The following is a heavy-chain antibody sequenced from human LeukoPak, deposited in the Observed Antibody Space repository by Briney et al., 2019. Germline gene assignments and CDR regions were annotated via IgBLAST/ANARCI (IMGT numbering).Heavy chain of an antibody. CDR3: ASASGQYYYGSGSVNWFDP. J-gene: IGHJ5*02. CDR1: GGTFSSYA. V-gene: IGHV1-2*02. CDR2: INPNSGGT. Sequence: ASVKVSCKASGGTFSSYAISWVRQAPGQGLEWMGWINPNSGGTNYAQKFQGRVTMTRDTSISTAYMELSRLRSDDTAVYYCASASGQYYYGSGSVNWFDPWGQGTLVTVSS. D-gene: IGHD3-10*01.